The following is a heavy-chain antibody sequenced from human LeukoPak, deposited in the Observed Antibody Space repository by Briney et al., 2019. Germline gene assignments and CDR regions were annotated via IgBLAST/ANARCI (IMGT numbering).Heavy chain of an antibody. J-gene: IGHJ5*02. CDR3: ARREMTTTWFDP. D-gene: IGHD5-24*01. Sequence: PSETLSLTCTVSGGSISSSSYYWGWIRQPPGKGLEWIGSIYYSGSTYYNPSLKSRVTISVDTSKNQFSLKLSSVTAADTAVYYCARREMTTTWFDPWGQGTLVTVSS. CDR2: IYYSGST. CDR1: GGSISSSSYY. V-gene: IGHV4-39*01.